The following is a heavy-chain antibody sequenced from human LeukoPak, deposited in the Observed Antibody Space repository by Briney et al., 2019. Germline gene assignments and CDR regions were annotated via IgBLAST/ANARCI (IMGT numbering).Heavy chain of an antibody. V-gene: IGHV1-18*01. CDR2: ISAYNGNT. Sequence: ASVKVSCKASGYTFTSYGISWVRQAPGQGLEWMGWISAYNGNTNYAQKLQGRVTMTTDTSTSTAYMELRSLRSDDTAVYYCARGWYYDFWSGYYIFDYWGQGTLVTVSS. D-gene: IGHD3-3*01. CDR3: ARGWYYDFWSGYYIFDY. J-gene: IGHJ4*02. CDR1: GYTFTSYG.